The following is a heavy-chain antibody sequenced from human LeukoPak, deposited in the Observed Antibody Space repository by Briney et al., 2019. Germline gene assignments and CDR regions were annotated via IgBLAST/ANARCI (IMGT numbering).Heavy chain of an antibody. CDR2: INPSGGST. CDR1: GYTFTSYY. D-gene: IGHD1-14*01. Sequence: ASVKVSCKASGYTFTSYYMHWVRQAPGQGLEWMGIINPSGGSTSYAQKFQGRVTMTRDTSTSTVYMELSSPRSEDTAVYYCARLATDYYFDYWGQGTLVTVSS. V-gene: IGHV1-46*01. CDR3: ARLATDYYFDY. J-gene: IGHJ4*02.